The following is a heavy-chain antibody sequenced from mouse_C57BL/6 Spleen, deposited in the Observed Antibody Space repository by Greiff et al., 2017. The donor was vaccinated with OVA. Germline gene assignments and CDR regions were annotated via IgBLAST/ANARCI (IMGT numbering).Heavy chain of an antibody. D-gene: IGHD1-1*02. CDR1: GYTFTDYY. CDR2: INPNNGGT. J-gene: IGHJ4*01. Sequence: VQLQQSGPELVKPGASVKISCKASGYTFTDYYMNWVKQSHGKSLEWIGDINPNNGGTSYNQKFKGKATLTVDKSSSTAYMELRSLTSEDSAVYYCARWYPPRAMDYWGQGTSVTVSS. CDR3: ARWYPPRAMDY. V-gene: IGHV1-26*01.